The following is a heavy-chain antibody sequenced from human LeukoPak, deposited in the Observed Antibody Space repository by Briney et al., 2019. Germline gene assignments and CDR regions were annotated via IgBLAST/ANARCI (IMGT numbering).Heavy chain of an antibody. CDR1: GFTFSSYA. CDR3: AREGYDSSGYSMYYFDY. Sequence: PGGSLRLSCAASGFTFSSYAMSWVRQAPGKGLEWVSTISNSDGSTYYADSVKGRFTISRDNAKNSLYLQMNSLRAEDTAVYYCAREGYDSSGYSMYYFDYWGQGTLVTVSS. J-gene: IGHJ4*02. V-gene: IGHV3-23*01. CDR2: ISNSDGST. D-gene: IGHD3-22*01.